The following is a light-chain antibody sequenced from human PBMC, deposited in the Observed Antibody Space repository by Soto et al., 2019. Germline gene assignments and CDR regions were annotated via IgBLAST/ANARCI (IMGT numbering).Light chain of an antibody. CDR2: GAS. J-gene: IGKJ4*01. Sequence: DIVMTQSPDSLTLSLGERATIACQSSQSILFHYNKKDSLAWYQQKPGQPPRLLIYGASTRKSGVPDRFSVGGSGTNFTLTINSLEAEDVAFYFSQQYSSASVTLGGGTQVEIK. CDR3: QQYSSASVT. CDR1: QSILFHYNKKDS. V-gene: IGKV4-1*01.